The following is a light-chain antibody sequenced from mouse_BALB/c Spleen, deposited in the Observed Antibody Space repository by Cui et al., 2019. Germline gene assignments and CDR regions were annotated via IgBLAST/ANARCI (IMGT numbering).Light chain of an antibody. V-gene: IGKV10-94*01. CDR1: QNINVW. J-gene: IGKJ1*01. Sequence: DIQMNQSPSSLSASLGDTITITCHDSQNINVWLSWYQQKPGNIPKLLIYKASNLHTGVPSRFGGSGSGTGFTLTISSLQPEDIATYYCQQGQSYPLTFGGGTKLEIK. CDR2: KAS. CDR3: QQGQSYPLT.